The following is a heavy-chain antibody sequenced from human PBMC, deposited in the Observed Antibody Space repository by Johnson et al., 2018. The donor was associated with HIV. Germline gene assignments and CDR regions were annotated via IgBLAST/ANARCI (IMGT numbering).Heavy chain of an antibody. Sequence: MQLVESGGELVQPGGSLRLSCAASGFTFDDYGMSWVRQGPGKGLEWVSVIYSGGSTGYADSVKGRFTISRDNAKNSLYLQMNGLRAEDTALYYCARRINYDSSGVYLGDAFDIWGQGTMVTVSS. D-gene: IGHD3-22*01. CDR2: IYSGGST. CDR1: GFTFDDYG. J-gene: IGHJ3*02. V-gene: IGHV3-20*04. CDR3: ARRINYDSSGVYLGDAFDI.